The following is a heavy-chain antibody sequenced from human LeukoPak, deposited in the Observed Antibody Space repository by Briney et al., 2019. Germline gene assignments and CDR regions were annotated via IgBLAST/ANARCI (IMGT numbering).Heavy chain of an antibody. D-gene: IGHD3-10*01. CDR3: AREGEHYYGSGSYYKAFDY. V-gene: IGHV3-21*01. Sequence: GGSLRLSCAASGFTFSSYSMNWVRQAPGKGLEWVSSISSSSSYIYYADSVKGRFTISRDNAKNSLYLQMNSLRAEDTAVCYCAREGEHYYGSGSYYKAFDYWGQGTLVTVSS. CDR1: GFTFSSYS. J-gene: IGHJ4*02. CDR2: ISSSSSYI.